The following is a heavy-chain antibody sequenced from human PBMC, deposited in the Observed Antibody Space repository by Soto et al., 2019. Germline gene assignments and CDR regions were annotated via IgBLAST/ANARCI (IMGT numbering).Heavy chain of an antibody. CDR3: AKCKCSHGYTPFDY. D-gene: IGHD5-18*01. J-gene: IGHJ4*02. V-gene: IGHV3-23*01. CDR2: ISGGGDSS. Sequence: EVQLLESGGGLVQPGGSLTLSCTASGFTFNTYAMSWVRQAPGKGLEWVSSISGGGDSSSYADSVKGRFTISRDNSKNTLYLQMNSLRAEDTALYYCAKCKCSHGYTPFDYWGQGTLVTVSS. CDR1: GFTFNTYA.